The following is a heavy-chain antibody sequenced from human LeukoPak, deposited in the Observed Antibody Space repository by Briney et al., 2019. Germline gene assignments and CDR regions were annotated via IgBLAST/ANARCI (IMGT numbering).Heavy chain of an antibody. V-gene: IGHV4-59*11. CDR2: IYYSGST. J-gene: IGHJ4*02. CDR1: GRSISIQY. CDR3: GGGYEWKYGKW. D-gene: IGHD1-7*01. Sequence: SETLSLTCSVSGRSISIQYWIWTPQPPGRAREWLGHIYYSGSTNHHPSLKSRVHITLDTSKNLFSLTLSSYTAGDTAGYPCGGGYEWKYGKWWGEGTLGTVSS.